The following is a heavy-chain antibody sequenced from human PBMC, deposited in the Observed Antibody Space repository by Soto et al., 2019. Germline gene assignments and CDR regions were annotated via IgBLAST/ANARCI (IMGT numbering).Heavy chain of an antibody. Sequence: GGSLRLSCAATGFTFSSYAMYWVRQAPGKGLEWMAFISHDGNNTYYADSVKGRFSISRDNSKNTLYLQMNSLRTEDTAVYYCARVRLGSSWAYYYGMDVWGQGTTVTVSS. V-gene: IGHV3-30-3*01. D-gene: IGHD3-10*01. CDR3: ARVRLGSSWAYYYGMDV. CDR2: ISHDGNNT. J-gene: IGHJ6*02. CDR1: GFTFSSYA.